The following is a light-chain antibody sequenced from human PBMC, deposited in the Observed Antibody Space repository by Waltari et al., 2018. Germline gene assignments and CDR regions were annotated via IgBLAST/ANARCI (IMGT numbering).Light chain of an antibody. CDR1: QSISSW. CDR2: KAS. V-gene: IGKV1-5*03. J-gene: IGKJ3*01. CDR3: QQYNS. Sequence: RVTITCRASQSISSWLAWYQQKPGKAPKLLIYKASSLESGVPSRFSGSGSGTEFTLTISSLQPDDFATHYCQQYNSFGPGTKVDIK.